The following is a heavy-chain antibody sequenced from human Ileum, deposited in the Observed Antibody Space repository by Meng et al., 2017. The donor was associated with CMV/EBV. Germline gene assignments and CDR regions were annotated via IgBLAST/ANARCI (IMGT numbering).Heavy chain of an antibody. Sequence: QAPLQGAGPVLLKSVDTPSPTCAVSDASININCRSCSRQPRGKGLGWIGYRCNDGMTNYNPSLKRRITISGDPTKNQFALQVTSVTAADTAMYYCALRGLAAGTFEHWGQGTLVTVSS. CDR3: ALRGLAAGTFEH. J-gene: IGHJ1*01. CDR1: DASININC. V-gene: IGHV4-59*07. D-gene: IGHD6-13*01. CDR2: RCNDGMT.